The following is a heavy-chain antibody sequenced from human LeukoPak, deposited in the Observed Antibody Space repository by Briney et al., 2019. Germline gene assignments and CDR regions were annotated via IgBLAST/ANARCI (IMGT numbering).Heavy chain of an antibody. CDR1: GLTVSSNY. CDR2: IYGGGST. V-gene: IGHV3-53*01. D-gene: IGHD3-16*01. CDR3: VKGGNGPFEH. J-gene: IGHJ4*02. Sequence: PGGSLRLSCAASGLTVSSNYMTWVRQAPGKGLAWVSVIYGGGSTIYADSVKGRFTISRDNSKNTLYLQMNSLIADDTAVYYCVKGGNGPFEHWGQGALVTVSS.